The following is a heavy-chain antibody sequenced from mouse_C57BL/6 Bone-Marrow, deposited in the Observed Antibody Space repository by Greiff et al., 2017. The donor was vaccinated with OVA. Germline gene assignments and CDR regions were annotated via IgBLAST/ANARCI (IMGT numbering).Heavy chain of an antibody. D-gene: IGHD3-2*02. Sequence: EVKVEESGGGLVQPGGSMKLSCVASGFTFSNYWMNWVRQSPEKGLEWVAQIRLKSDNYATHYAESVKGRFTISRDDSKSSVYLQMNNLRAEDTGIYYCTGRAAQATYGAMDYWGQGTSVTVSS. CDR1: GFTFSNYW. J-gene: IGHJ4*01. CDR2: IRLKSDNYAT. CDR3: TGRAAQATYGAMDY. V-gene: IGHV6-3*01.